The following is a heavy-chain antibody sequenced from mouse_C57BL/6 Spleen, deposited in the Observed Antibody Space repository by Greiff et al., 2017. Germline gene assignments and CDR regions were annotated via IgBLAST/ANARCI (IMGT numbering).Heavy chain of an antibody. D-gene: IGHD2-4*01. CDR2: ISSGSSTI. J-gene: IGHJ4*01. V-gene: IGHV5-17*01. CDR1: GFTFSDYG. Sequence: EVPLVESGGGLVKPGGSLKLSCAASGFTFSDYGMHWVRQAPEKGLEWVAYISSGSSTIYYADTVKGRFTISRDNAKNTLFLQMTSLRSEDTAMYYCARGYDYDENAMDYWGQGTSVTVSS. CDR3: ARGYDYDENAMDY.